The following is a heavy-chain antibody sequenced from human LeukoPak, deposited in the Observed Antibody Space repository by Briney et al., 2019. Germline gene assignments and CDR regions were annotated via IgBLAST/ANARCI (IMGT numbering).Heavy chain of an antibody. J-gene: IGHJ4*02. Sequence: ASVKVSCKASGGTFSSYAISWVRQAPGQGLEWMGRIIPILGIANYAQEFQGRVTITADKSTSTAYMELSSLRSEDTAVYYCARDTAAAIPFDYWGQGTLVTVSS. V-gene: IGHV1-69*04. CDR2: IIPILGIA. CDR1: GGTFSSYA. D-gene: IGHD2-2*01. CDR3: ARDTAAAIPFDY.